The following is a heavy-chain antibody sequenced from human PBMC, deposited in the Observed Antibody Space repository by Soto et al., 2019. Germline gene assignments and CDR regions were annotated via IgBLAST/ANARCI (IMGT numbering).Heavy chain of an antibody. CDR2: IIPILGMA. CDR3: ARAGVPAASAGMDG. V-gene: IGHV1-69*02. Sequence: SVKVSCKASGGTFSSYTISWVRQAPGQGLEWMGRIIPILGMANYAQKFQGRVTITADKSTSTAYMELSSLRSEDTAVYYCARAGVPAASAGMDGWGQGTTVTVSS. J-gene: IGHJ6*02. D-gene: IGHD2-2*01. CDR1: GGTFSSYT.